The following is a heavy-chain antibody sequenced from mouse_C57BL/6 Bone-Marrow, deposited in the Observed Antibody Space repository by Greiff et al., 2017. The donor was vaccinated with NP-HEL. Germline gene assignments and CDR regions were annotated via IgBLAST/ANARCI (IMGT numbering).Heavy chain of an antibody. V-gene: IGHV3-6*01. J-gene: IGHJ4*01. Sequence: EESGPGLVKPSQSLSLTCSVTGYSITSGYYWNWIRQFPGNKLEWMGYISYDGSNNYNPSLKNRISITRDTSKNQFFLKLNSVTTEDTATYYCARDRPGDYWGQGTSVTVSS. CDR1: GYSITSGYY. CDR3: ARDRPGDY. CDR2: ISYDGSN.